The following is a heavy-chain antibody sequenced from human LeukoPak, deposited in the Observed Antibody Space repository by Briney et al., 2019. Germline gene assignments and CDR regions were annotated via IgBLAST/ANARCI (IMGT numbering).Heavy chain of an antibody. D-gene: IGHD3-22*01. Sequence: GGSLRLSCAASGFTFSSYAMSWVRQAPGKGLEWVSAISGSGGSTYYADSVKGRFTISRDNAKNTLYLQMNSLRAEDTAVYYCAKLSLQTTMIVVVITPIDYWGQGTLVTVSS. CDR2: ISGSGGST. CDR3: AKLSLQTTMIVVVITPIDY. J-gene: IGHJ4*02. V-gene: IGHV3-23*01. CDR1: GFTFSSYA.